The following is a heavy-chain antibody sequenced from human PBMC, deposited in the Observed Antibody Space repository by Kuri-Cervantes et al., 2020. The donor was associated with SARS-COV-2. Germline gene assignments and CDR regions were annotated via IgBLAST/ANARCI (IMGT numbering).Heavy chain of an antibody. Sequence: GESLKISCTASGFTFSDYWVHWVRQAPGKGLVWVSRINSDGTDTDYAASVKGRFTISRDNAKNSLYLQMNSLRAEDTAVYYCARGGTYYDFWSGYYNYYYGMDVWGQGTTVTVSS. CDR1: GFTFSDYW. V-gene: IGHV3-74*01. D-gene: IGHD3-3*01. CDR3: ARGGTYYDFWSGYYNYYYGMDV. CDR2: INSDGTDT. J-gene: IGHJ6*02.